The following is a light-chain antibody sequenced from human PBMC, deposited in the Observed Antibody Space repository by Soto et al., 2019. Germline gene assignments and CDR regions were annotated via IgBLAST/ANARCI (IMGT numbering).Light chain of an antibody. CDR1: ESVVSNY. CDR2: DAP. V-gene: IGKV3-20*01. CDR3: QQYNNCPRT. Sequence: EIVLTQSPGTLSLSPWEIATLSCGATESVVSNYLAWYQLKPGQAPRLLIYDAPSRATGIPDRFSGSGSGTDFTHTISRLEPEDFAVYYCQQYNNCPRTFGQGTKVDIK. J-gene: IGKJ1*01.